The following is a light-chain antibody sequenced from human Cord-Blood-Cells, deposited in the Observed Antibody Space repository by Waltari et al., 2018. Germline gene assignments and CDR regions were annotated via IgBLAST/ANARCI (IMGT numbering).Light chain of an antibody. CDR1: QDISNY. Sequence: DIQMTQSPSSLSASVGDRVTITCQASQDISNYLNWYQQKTGKAPKLLIYDASNLETGVPSRFSGSGSGTDFTFTISSLQPEDIATYYCQQYDNLPMYTFGQGTKLEIK. CDR2: DAS. J-gene: IGKJ2*01. V-gene: IGKV1-33*01. CDR3: QQYDNLPMYT.